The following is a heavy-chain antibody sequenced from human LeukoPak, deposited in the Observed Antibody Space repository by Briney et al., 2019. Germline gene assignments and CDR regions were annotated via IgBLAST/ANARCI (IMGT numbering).Heavy chain of an antibody. J-gene: IGHJ4*02. CDR1: GGSISSNNYY. CDR2: IYHSGST. Sequence: SETLSLTCTVSGGSISSNNYYWGWIRQPPGKGLEWIGSIYHSGSTYYNPSLKSRVTISVDTSKNQFSLKLSSVTAADTAVYYCARDGSRDFWNRLTFDYWGQGTLVTVSS. D-gene: IGHD3-3*01. V-gene: IGHV4-39*07. CDR3: ARDGSRDFWNRLTFDY.